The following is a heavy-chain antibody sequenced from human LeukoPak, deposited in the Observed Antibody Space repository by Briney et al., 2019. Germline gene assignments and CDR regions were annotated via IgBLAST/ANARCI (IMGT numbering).Heavy chain of an antibody. CDR3: ARAKGGSYPHFDC. D-gene: IGHD1-26*01. CDR2: IYYSGST. Sequence: SETLSLTCTVSGGSISSYYWSWIRQPPGKGLEWIGYIYYSGSTNYNPSLKSRVTISVDTSKNQFSLKLSSVTAADTAVYYCARAKGGSYPHFDCWGQGTLVTVSS. V-gene: IGHV4-59*01. CDR1: GGSISSYY. J-gene: IGHJ4*02.